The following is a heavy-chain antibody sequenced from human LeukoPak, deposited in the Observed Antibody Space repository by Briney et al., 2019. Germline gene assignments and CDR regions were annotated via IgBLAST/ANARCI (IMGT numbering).Heavy chain of an antibody. Sequence: PGGSLRLSCAASGFAFSSHALHWVRQAPGKGLEWVAVISFDGHNKYYSDSVKGRFTISRDNSQTAVYLQMNSLRIEDTAVYYCAKDTRNWNPDYWGQGTLVTVSS. V-gene: IGHV3-30-3*01. CDR1: GFAFSSHA. J-gene: IGHJ4*02. CDR2: ISFDGHNK. D-gene: IGHD1-20*01. CDR3: AKDTRNWNPDY.